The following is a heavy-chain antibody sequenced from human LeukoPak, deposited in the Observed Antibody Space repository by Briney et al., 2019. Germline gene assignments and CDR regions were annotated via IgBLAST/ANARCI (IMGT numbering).Heavy chain of an antibody. V-gene: IGHV3-49*04. Sequence: PGRSLRLSCTASGFTFGDYAMSWVRQAPGKGLEWVGFIRSNANGGTTEYAASVKGRFTISRDDSKSIAYLQMNSLKTEDTAVYYCTRDSMIFLEWLSTPDYFDYWGQGTLVTLSS. J-gene: IGHJ4*02. CDR1: GFTFGDYA. CDR2: IRSNANGGTT. D-gene: IGHD3-3*01. CDR3: TRDSMIFLEWLSTPDYFDY.